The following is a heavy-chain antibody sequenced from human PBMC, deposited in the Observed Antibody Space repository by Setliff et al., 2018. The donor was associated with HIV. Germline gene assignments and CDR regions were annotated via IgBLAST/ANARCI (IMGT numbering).Heavy chain of an antibody. J-gene: IGHJ4*02. Sequence: GESLKISCKASGYTFTSDWIGWVRQMPGKGLEWMGIIYFGDSDARYSPSFQGPVTISANKSTGTAYLQWSSLNASDTAMYYCARPRFEYSASSGVYYFDYWGQGTLVTVSS. CDR2: IYFGDSDA. V-gene: IGHV5-51*01. CDR1: GYTFTSDW. D-gene: IGHD6-6*01. CDR3: ARPRFEYSASSGVYYFDY.